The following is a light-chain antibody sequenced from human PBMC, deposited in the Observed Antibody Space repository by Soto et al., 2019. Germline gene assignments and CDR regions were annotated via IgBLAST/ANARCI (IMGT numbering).Light chain of an antibody. J-gene: IGLJ1*01. CDR3: ASFSSGSTFV. CDR2: EVS. Sequence: QSALTQPASVSGSPGQSITISCTGTSSDVGKYDYVSWYQQHPDKAPKLMIFEVSQRPSGISNRFSGSKSDNTASLTISGLRPEDEADYYCASFSSGSTFVFGGGTKLTVL. V-gene: IGLV2-14*01. CDR1: SSDVGKYDY.